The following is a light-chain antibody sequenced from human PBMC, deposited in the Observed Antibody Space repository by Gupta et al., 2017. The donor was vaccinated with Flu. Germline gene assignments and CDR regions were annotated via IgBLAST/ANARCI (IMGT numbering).Light chain of an antibody. V-gene: IGKV1-39*01. J-gene: IGKJ1*01. CDR3: QQTQSAPQWT. CDR2: GAS. CDR1: QTVSGY. Sequence: DIQMTQSPSSLSASVGDRVTLTCRASQTVSGYLNWFQQRPGKAPKLLIYGASNWQSGVPSRFSGSGFGTNLTLTINSRQPEDFATYSCQQTQSAPQWTFGQGTKVEIK.